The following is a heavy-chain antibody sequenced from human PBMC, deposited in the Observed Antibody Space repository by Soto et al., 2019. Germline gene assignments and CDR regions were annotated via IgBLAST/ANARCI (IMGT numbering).Heavy chain of an antibody. CDR1: GDSISTFY. CDR2: VYYTGTT. V-gene: IGHV4-59*01. J-gene: IGHJ4*02. D-gene: IGHD3-22*01. CDR3: ARGRTVRNYDDTSDFYYYFDD. Sequence: ETLSLTCPFSGDSISTFYGGWLRPSQGKELEWIGYVYYTGTTSYNPSLKSRVTISIDMSNNQFSLRLSSVNAADTAVYYCARGRTVRNYDDTSDFYYYFDDGGQGTLDSVVS.